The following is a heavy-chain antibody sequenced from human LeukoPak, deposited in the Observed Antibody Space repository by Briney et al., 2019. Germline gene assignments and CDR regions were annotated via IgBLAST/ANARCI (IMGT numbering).Heavy chain of an antibody. J-gene: IGHJ6*02. CDR2: IYTDGGA. V-gene: IGHV3-53*01. CDR3: AKRPPSVAGVTYGMDV. Sequence: GGSLRLSCAASGFTVSSNHMSWVRQAPGKGLEWVSIIYTDGGAYYADSVKGRFTISRDSSNHTLYLQMNSLKAEHTAVYYCAKRPPSVAGVTYGMDVWGQGTTVTVSS. D-gene: IGHD6-19*01. CDR1: GFTVSSNH.